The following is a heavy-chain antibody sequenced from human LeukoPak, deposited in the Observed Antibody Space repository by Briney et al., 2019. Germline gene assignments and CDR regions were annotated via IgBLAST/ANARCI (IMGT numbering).Heavy chain of an antibody. D-gene: IGHD1-1*01. V-gene: IGHV3-7*01. CDR1: GFTFSDYR. Sequence: GGSLRLSCATSGFTFSDYRMTWVRQAPGKGLEWLINIKEDSSDQSSVDSVKGRFIISRDNAKNLLYLQMNSLRPDDTAVYYCARDLPNGFFDYWGQGTLVTVSS. J-gene: IGHJ4*02. CDR2: IKEDSSDQ. CDR3: ARDLPNGFFDY.